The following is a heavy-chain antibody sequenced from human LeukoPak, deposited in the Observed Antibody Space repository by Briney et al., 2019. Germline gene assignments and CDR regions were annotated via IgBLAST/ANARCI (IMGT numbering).Heavy chain of an antibody. D-gene: IGHD6-13*01. J-gene: IGHJ5*02. CDR3: ARSSGYSSSGGLNWFDT. CDR1: GGSISSSSYY. Sequence: PSETLSLTCTVSGGSISSSSYYWGWIRQPPGKGLEWIGSIYCSGSTYYNPSHKSRVTISVDTSKNQFSLKLSSVTAADTAVYYCARSSGYSSSGGLNWFDTWGQGTLVTVSS. V-gene: IGHV4-39*01. CDR2: IYCSGST.